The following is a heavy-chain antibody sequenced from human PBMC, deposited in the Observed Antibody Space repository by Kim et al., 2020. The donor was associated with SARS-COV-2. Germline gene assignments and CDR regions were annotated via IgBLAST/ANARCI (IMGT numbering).Heavy chain of an antibody. CDR2: IYYSGST. V-gene: IGHV4-39*01. CDR1: GGSISSSSDY. D-gene: IGHD5-18*01. J-gene: IGHJ6*02. Sequence: SETLSLTCTVSGGSISSSSDYWGWSCQPPGKGLEWIGSIYYSGSTYYNPSLKSRVTISVDTSKNQFSLKLSSVTAADTAVYYCARSGYSYGGIMDVWGQGTTVTVSS. CDR3: ARSGYSYGGIMDV.